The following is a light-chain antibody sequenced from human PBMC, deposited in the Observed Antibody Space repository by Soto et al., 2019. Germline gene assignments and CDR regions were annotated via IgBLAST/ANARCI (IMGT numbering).Light chain of an antibody. CDR3: RTWDSSLSAGRV. J-gene: IGLJ3*02. CDR1: SSNIGNNY. CDR2: DNN. Sequence: QSVLTQPPSVSAAPGQKVTISCSGSSSNIGNNYVSWYQQLPGTAPKLLIYDNNKRTSGIPDRFSGSKSGTSATLGITGLQTGDEADYYCRTWDSSLSAGRVFGGGTKLTVL. V-gene: IGLV1-51*01.